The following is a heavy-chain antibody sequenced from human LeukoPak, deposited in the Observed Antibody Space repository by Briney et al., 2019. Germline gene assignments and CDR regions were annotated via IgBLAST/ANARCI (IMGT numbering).Heavy chain of an antibody. V-gene: IGHV3-49*04. J-gene: IGHJ4*02. D-gene: IGHD1-26*01. CDR3: TRVGATTFDY. CDR2: IRSKGYGGTT. CDR1: GFIFGDYA. Sequence: GGSLRLSCTASGFIFGDYAMSWVRQAPGKGLEWVGFIRSKGYGGTTECAASVKGRFTISRDDSKSIAYLQMNSLKTEDTAVYYCTRVGATTFDYWGQGTLVTVSS.